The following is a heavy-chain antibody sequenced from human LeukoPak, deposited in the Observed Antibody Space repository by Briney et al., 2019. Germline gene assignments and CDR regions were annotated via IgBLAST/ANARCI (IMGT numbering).Heavy chain of an antibody. J-gene: IGHJ4*02. D-gene: IGHD5-24*01. CDR3: ARGSWLEMYYFDY. CDR1: GYTFTGYY. V-gene: IGHV1-2*02. CDR2: INPNSGGT. Sequence: EALVKVSCKASGYTFTGYYMHWVRQAPGQGLEWMGWINPNSGGTNYAQKFQGRVTMTRDTSISTAYMELSRLRSDDTAVYYCARGSWLEMYYFDYWGQGTLVTVSS.